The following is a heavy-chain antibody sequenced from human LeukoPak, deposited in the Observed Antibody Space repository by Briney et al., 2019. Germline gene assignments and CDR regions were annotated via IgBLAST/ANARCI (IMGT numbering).Heavy chain of an antibody. CDR2: IITMVGKA. V-gene: IGHV1-69*13. J-gene: IGHJ6*03. Sequence: SVKVSCKVSRRTLSSYAMRWGRQGQGQGSEWMGGIITMVGKAKYAQKLQGRVTINADESTSAAYMEVSRQRSEDTAVYYCASVLGYCSGGSCYETYYYMDVWGKGTTVTVSS. CDR1: RRTLSSYA. D-gene: IGHD2-15*01. CDR3: ASVLGYCSGGSCYETYYYMDV.